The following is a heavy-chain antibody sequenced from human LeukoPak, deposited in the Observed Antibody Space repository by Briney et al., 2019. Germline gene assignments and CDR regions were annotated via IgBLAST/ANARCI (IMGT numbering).Heavy chain of an antibody. V-gene: IGHV1-8*02. CDR1: GYTFTGYY. CDR3: ARALITMVRGVGY. J-gene: IGHJ4*02. Sequence: ASVKVSCKASGYTFTGYYMHWVRQAPGQGLEWMGWMNPNSGNTGYAQKFQGRVTMTRNTSISTAYMELSSLRSEDTAVYYCARALITMVRGVGYWGQGTLVTVSS. CDR2: MNPNSGNT. D-gene: IGHD3-10*01.